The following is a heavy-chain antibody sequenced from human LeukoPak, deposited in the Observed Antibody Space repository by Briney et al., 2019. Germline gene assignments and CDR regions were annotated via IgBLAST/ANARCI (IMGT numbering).Heavy chain of an antibody. CDR3: ARLARLSLIRGVTGYHSLDV. V-gene: IGHV4-59*01. CDR1: SGSTNSFY. J-gene: IGHJ6*04. Sequence: SETLSLTCTVSSGSTNSFYWSWIRQPPGGGLEWIGYIHYSGTTNYNPSLKSRVTISIDTSKNQFSLKLSSVTAADTAVYYCARLARLSLIRGVTGYHSLDVWGKGTKVTVSS. CDR2: IHYSGTT. D-gene: IGHD3-10*01.